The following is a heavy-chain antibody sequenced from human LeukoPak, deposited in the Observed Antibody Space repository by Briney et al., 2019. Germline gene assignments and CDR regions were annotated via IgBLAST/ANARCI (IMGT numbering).Heavy chain of an antibody. CDR2: IKSKGDGETT. D-gene: IGHD3-10*01. V-gene: IGHV3-15*01. CDR3: TTDLGLTMIRGVIVD. CDR1: GFTFTNAW. Sequence: GGSLRLSCAASGFTFTNAWMTWVRQAPGKGLEWVDRIKSKGDGETTDYAAPVKGRFSMSRDDSKATMYLQMYSLEAEDTAVYYCTTDLGLTMIRGVIVDWGQGALVTVSS. J-gene: IGHJ4*02.